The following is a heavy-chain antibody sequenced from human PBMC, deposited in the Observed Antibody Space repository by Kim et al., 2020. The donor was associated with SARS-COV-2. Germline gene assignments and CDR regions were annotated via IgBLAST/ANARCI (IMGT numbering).Heavy chain of an antibody. CDR2: IYYSGST. CDR3: ARASTIFGVVLSYFDY. J-gene: IGHJ4*02. D-gene: IGHD3-3*01. V-gene: IGHV4-31*03. CDR1: GGSISSGGYY. Sequence: SETLSLTCTVSGGSISSGGYYWSWIRQHPGKGLEWIGYIYYSGSTYYNPSLKSRVTISVDTSKNQFSLKLSSVTAADTAVYYCARASTIFGVVLSYFDYWGQGTLVTVSS.